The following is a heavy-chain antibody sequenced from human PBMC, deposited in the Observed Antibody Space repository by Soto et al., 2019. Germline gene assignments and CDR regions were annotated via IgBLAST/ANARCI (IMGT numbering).Heavy chain of an antibody. CDR3: ARERKFDFLRKGLDV. D-gene: IGHD3-3*01. CDR1: GYTFTSYD. J-gene: IGHJ6*02. CDR2: MDPNSGST. Sequence: QAQLVQSGAEVKKPGASVKVSCKASGYTFTSYDINWVRQAPGQGLEWLGWMDPNSGSTGYVQNFQGRVTMTRDISINTAHMELSSLRSEETAVYYGARERKFDFLRKGLDVWGQGTTVTVSS. V-gene: IGHV1-8*01.